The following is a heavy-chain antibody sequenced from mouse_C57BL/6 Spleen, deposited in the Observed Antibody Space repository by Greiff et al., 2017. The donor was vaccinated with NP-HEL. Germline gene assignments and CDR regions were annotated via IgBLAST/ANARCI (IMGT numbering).Heavy chain of an antibody. V-gene: IGHV1-55*01. CDR2: IYPGSGST. D-gene: IGHD2-4*01. CDR1: GYTFTSYW. J-gene: IGHJ3*01. Sequence: VQLQQSGAELVKPGASVKMSCKASGYTFTSYWITWVKQRPGQGLEWIGDIYPGSGSTNYNEKFKSKATLTVDTSSSTAYMQLSSLTSEDSAVYYCARWDDYDGLSWFAYWGQGTLVTVSA. CDR3: ARWDDYDGLSWFAY.